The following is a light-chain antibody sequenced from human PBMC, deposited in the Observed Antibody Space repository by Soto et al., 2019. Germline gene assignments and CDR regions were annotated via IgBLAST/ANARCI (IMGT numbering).Light chain of an antibody. Sequence: QSVLTQPASVSGSPGQSITISCTGTSSDVGGYNYVSWYQQHPGKAPKLMIYDVSTRPSGVSNRFSGSKSGNTASLTISGRQAEDEADYYCSSYTSSSTLYVFGTGTKLTVL. J-gene: IGLJ1*01. CDR3: SSYTSSSTLYV. CDR2: DVS. V-gene: IGLV2-14*01. CDR1: SSDVGGYNY.